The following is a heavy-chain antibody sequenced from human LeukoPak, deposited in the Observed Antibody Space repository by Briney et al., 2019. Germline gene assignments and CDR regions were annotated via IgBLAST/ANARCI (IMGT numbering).Heavy chain of an antibody. J-gene: IGHJ3*02. D-gene: IGHD3-10*01. V-gene: IGHV4-59*08. CDR2: IYYSGST. CDR3: ARYRVAHAFDI. CDR1: GGSISSYY. Sequence: SETLSLTCTVSGGSISSYYWSWIRQPPGKGLEWIGYIYYSGSTNYNPSLKSRVTISVDTSKNQFSLKLSSVTAADTAVYYCARYRVAHAFDIWGQGTMVTVSS.